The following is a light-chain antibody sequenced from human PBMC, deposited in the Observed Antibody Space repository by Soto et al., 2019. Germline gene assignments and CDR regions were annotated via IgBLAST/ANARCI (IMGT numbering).Light chain of an antibody. Sequence: DIKMTQSPSTMSASIGDRVTITCRASQSIVTWLAWYQQKPGKAPNLLIYKASSLESGVPSRFSGSGSGTEFTLTISSLQPDDFATYYCQQYNSYPLTFGGGTKVDIK. CDR1: QSIVTW. CDR3: QQYNSYPLT. V-gene: IGKV1-5*03. J-gene: IGKJ4*01. CDR2: KAS.